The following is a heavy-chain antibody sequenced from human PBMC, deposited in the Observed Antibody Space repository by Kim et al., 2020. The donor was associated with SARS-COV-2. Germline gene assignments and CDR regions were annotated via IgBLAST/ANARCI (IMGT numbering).Heavy chain of an antibody. D-gene: IGHD4-17*01. V-gene: IGHV3-21*01. CDR1: GFTFSSYS. CDR3: ARSVGQRYSGTVSHFDS. CDR2: ISTAGSDI. Sequence: GGSLRLSCAASGFTFSSYSMIWVRQAPGGGLEWVSLISTAGSDIYYADSLKGRLTISRDNTKNSLYLQMNSLRPDDTAVYYCARSVGQRYSGTVSHFDS. J-gene: IGHJ5*01.